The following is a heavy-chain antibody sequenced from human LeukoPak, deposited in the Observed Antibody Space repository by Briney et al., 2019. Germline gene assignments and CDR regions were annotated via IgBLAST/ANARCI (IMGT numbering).Heavy chain of an antibody. V-gene: IGHV3-30*02. CDR2: IRYDGSNK. D-gene: IGHD3-10*01. Sequence: SGGSLRLSCAASGFTFSSYGMHWVRQAPGKGLEWVAFIRYDGSNKYYADSVKGRFTISRDNSKNTLYLQMNSLRAEDTAVYYCAKPGRYGSGEGHFDYWGQGALVTVSS. J-gene: IGHJ4*02. CDR1: GFTFSSYG. CDR3: AKPGRYGSGEGHFDY.